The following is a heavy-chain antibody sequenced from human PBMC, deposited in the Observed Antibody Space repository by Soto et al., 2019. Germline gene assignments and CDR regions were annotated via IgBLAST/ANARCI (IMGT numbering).Heavy chain of an antibody. Sequence: SETLSLTCTVSGGSISGYYWTWIRQPAGKGLEWIGRKHTSGTTNYNPSLKSRVTMSIDTSTSQFSLNLSSVTAADTAVYYCARGGEFYVLDVWGQGTTVTVPS. CDR3: ARGGEFYVLDV. CDR1: GGSISGYY. J-gene: IGHJ6*02. D-gene: IGHD3-16*01. CDR2: KHTSGTT. V-gene: IGHV4-4*07.